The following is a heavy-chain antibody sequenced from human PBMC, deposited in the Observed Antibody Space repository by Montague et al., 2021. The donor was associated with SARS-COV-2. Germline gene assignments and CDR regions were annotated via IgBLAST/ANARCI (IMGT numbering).Heavy chain of an antibody. Sequence: PALVKPTQTLTLTCTFSGFSLDSRGVGVGWIRQPPGKALECLALIYWNDDKRYSPSLKTRLTDTKDTSKNQVVLTMTNMDPVDTATYFCAHKNSGWPIEFANWGQGAMVTVSS. V-gene: IGHV2-5*01. CDR2: IYWNDDK. CDR1: GFSLDSRGVG. D-gene: IGHD6-19*01. CDR3: AHKNSGWPIEFAN. J-gene: IGHJ4*02.